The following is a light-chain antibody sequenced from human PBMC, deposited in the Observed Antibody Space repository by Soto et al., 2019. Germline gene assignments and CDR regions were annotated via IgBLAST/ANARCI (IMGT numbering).Light chain of an antibody. J-gene: IGLJ2*01. Sequence: QSVLTQPRSVSGSPGQSVTFSCTGTSSDVGGYDYVSWYQQHPGKAPKVIIYDVSKRPSGVPDRISGSKSGNTASLTISGLQAEDEADYYCCSYAGSYTLVFGGGTQLTVL. CDR2: DVS. V-gene: IGLV2-11*01. CDR3: CSYAGSYTLV. CDR1: SSDVGGYDY.